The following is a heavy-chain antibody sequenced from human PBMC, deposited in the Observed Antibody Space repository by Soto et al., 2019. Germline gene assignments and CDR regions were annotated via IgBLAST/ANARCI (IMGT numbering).Heavy chain of an antibody. CDR2: INAGNGNT. D-gene: IGHD1-7*01. V-gene: IGHV1-3*01. CDR1: GYTFTSYA. Sequence: ASVKVSCKASGYTFTSYAMHWVRQAPGQRLEWMGWINAGNGNTKYSQKFQGRVTITRDTSASTAYMELSSLRSEDTAVYYCARDLTGTTKEYYFDYWGQGTLVTVS. CDR3: ARDLTGTTKEYYFDY. J-gene: IGHJ4*02.